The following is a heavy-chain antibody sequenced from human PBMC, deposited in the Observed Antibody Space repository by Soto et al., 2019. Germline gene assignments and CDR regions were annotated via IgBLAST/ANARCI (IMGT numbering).Heavy chain of an antibody. CDR2: IYYSGST. D-gene: IGHD4-4*01. Sequence: SETLSLTCTVSGASISSGGYYWSWIRQHPGKGLEWIGYIYYSGSTYYNPSLKSRVTISVDTSKNHFSLKLSSVTAADTALYYCARVIGDYSNYGTLFDYWGQGTLVTVSS. CDR1: GASISSGGYY. V-gene: IGHV4-31*03. CDR3: ARVIGDYSNYGTLFDY. J-gene: IGHJ4*02.